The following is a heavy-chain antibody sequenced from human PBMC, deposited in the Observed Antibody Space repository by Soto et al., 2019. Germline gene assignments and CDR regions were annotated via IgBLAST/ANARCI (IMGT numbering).Heavy chain of an antibody. CDR3: ARTDGDLDV. V-gene: IGHV1-8*01. D-gene: IGHD4-17*01. Sequence: QVQLVQSGAEVKKPGASVKVSCKASGYTFSSYDINWVRQATGQGLEWMGWMNPKSGHTGSAQKFQGRVTMTRDTSISTAYMELSSLRSEYTAIYYCARTDGDLDVWGQGTTVTVSS. CDR2: MNPKSGHT. J-gene: IGHJ6*02. CDR1: GYTFSSYD.